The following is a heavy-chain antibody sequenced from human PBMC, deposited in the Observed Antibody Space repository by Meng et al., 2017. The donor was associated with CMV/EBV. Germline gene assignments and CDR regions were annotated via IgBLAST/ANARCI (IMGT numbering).Heavy chain of an antibody. V-gene: IGHV4-61*08. J-gene: IGHJ5*02. Sequence: GSLRLSCPVSGGSVSSGGYYWGWIRQPPGTGLEWIGYIFYSGSTNYNPSLRSRVTISVDTSKNQFSLKVTSVTAADTAVYYCARDIAAAGKAGWFDPWGQGTLVTVSS. CDR2: IFYSGST. CDR3: ARDIAAAGKAGWFDP. D-gene: IGHD6-13*01. CDR1: GGSVSSGGYY.